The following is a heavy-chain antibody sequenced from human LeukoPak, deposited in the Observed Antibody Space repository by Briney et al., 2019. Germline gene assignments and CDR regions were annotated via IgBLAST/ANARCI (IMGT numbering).Heavy chain of an antibody. Sequence: SETLSLTCTVSGGSISKYYWNWIRQPAGKGLEWIGHIYISGSTNHNPSLKSRVTMSVDTSKNQFSLKLSSVTAADTAVYYCARDKSRTYGSADAFDIWGQGTMVTVSS. CDR2: IYISGST. CDR1: GGSISKYY. CDR3: ARDKSRTYGSADAFDI. V-gene: IGHV4-4*07. J-gene: IGHJ3*02. D-gene: IGHD3-10*01.